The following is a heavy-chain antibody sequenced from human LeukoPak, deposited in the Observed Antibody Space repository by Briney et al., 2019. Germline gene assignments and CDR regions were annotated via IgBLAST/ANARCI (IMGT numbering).Heavy chain of an antibody. CDR1: GGSFSGYY. J-gene: IGHJ6*04. Sequence: SETLSLTCAVYGGSFSGYYWSWIRQPPGKGLEWIGEINHSGSTNYNPSLKIRVTISVDTSKNQFSLKLSSVTAADTAVYYCARWRLVYYGSGSYSAYGMDVWGKGTTVTVSS. CDR3: ARWRLVYYGSGSYSAYGMDV. D-gene: IGHD3-10*01. V-gene: IGHV4-34*01. CDR2: INHSGST.